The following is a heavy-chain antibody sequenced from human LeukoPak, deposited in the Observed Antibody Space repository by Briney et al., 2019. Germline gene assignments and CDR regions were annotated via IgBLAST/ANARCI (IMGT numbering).Heavy chain of an antibody. D-gene: IGHD6-19*01. J-gene: IGHJ4*02. CDR3: ARQVAYTSGRTFDF. V-gene: IGHV5-51*01. CDR2: IYPGDSDS. CDR1: GYSFTSYW. Sequence: GESLKISCKGSGYSFTSYWIGWVRQMPGIGLEWMGIIYPGDSDSRYSPSFQGQVTISADKSISTAYLQWSSLKASDTAMYYCARQVAYTSGRTFDFWGQGTLVNVSS.